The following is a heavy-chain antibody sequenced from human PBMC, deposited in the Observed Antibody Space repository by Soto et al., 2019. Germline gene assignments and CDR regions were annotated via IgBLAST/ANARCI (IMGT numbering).Heavy chain of an antibody. J-gene: IGHJ4*02. CDR3: AREDSSGYYIDY. D-gene: IGHD3-22*01. CDR1: GGSVSSGSYY. V-gene: IGHV4-61*01. CDR2: IYYSGST. Sequence: PSETLSLTCTVSGGSVSSGSYYWIWIRQPPGKGLEWIGYIYYSGSTNYNPSLKSRVTISVDTSKNQFSLKLSSVTAADTAVYYCAREDSSGYYIDYWGQGTLVTVSS.